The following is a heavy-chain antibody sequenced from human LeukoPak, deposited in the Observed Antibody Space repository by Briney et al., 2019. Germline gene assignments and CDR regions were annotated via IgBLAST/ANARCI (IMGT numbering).Heavy chain of an antibody. CDR1: GGTFSSYA. Sequence: SVKVSCKASGGTFSSYAISWVRQAPGQGLEWMGGIIPIFGTANYAQKFQGRVTITADKSTSTAYMKLSSLRSEDTAVYYCARNQALYDILTGYYYFDYWGQGTLVTISS. CDR3: ARNQALYDILTGYYYFDY. CDR2: IIPIFGTA. D-gene: IGHD3-9*01. J-gene: IGHJ4*02. V-gene: IGHV1-69*06.